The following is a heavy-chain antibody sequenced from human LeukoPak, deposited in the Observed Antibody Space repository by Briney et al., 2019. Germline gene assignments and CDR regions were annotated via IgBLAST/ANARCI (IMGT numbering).Heavy chain of an antibody. CDR3: ARGRREQLVENWFDP. D-gene: IGHD6-13*01. Sequence: GGSLRLSCAASGFTFSSYAMSWVRQAPGKGLEWVSAISGSGGSTFYAGSVKGRFTISRDNSKNTLYLQMNSLRAEDTAVYYCARGRREQLVENWFDPWGQGTLVTVSS. J-gene: IGHJ5*02. CDR1: GFTFSSYA. CDR2: ISGSGGST. V-gene: IGHV3-23*01.